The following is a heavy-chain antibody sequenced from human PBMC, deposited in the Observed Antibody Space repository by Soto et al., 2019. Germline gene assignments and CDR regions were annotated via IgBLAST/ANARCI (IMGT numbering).Heavy chain of an antibody. CDR2: IKPDGTEE. V-gene: IGHV3-7*01. D-gene: IGHD2-8*01. CDR3: ERVVVWCVFDI. Sequence: PGGSLRLSCAASGLNFGNTWMTWVRQAPAKGLEWVATIKPDGTEEYYVDSVKGRFTISRDNAKNSLYLQLNSLRAEDTALYYCERVVVWCVFDIWGPGTMVTVSS. CDR1: GLNFGNTW. J-gene: IGHJ3*02.